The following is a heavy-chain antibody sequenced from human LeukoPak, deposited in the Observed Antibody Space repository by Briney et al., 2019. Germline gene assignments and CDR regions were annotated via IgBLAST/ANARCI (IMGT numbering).Heavy chain of an antibody. V-gene: IGHV3-48*03. CDR3: ARSFDI. J-gene: IGHJ3*02. CDR1: GFTFSNYE. Sequence: GGSLRLSCAASGFTFSNYEMNWVRHPPGKGLEWVSYISTGGTTKYYAAYVKGRFTISRDNAKNSLFLQMNSLRAEDTAVYYCARSFDIWGQGTMVTVSS. CDR2: ISTGGTTK.